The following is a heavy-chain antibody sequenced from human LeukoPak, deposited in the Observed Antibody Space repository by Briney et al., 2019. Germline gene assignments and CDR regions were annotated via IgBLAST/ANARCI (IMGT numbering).Heavy chain of an antibody. CDR2: IYYSGST. Sequence: PSETLSLTCTVSGGSISSYYWSWIRQPPGKGLEWIGYIYYSGSTNYNPSLKGRVTISVDTSKNQFSLKLSSVTAADTAVYYCARPARQWGSAPGAFDIWGQGTMVTVSS. V-gene: IGHV4-59*01. CDR3: ARPARQWGSAPGAFDI. D-gene: IGHD3-16*01. J-gene: IGHJ3*02. CDR1: GGSISSYY.